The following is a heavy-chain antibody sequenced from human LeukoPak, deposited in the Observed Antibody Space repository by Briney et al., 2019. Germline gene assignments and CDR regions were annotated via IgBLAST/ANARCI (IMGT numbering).Heavy chain of an antibody. Sequence: GGSLRLSCAASGFTFSSYSMNWVRQAPGKGLEWVSYISSSSSTIYYADSVKGRFTISRDNAKNSLYLQMNSLRAEDTAVYYCARSAVDDGGTFDYWGQGTLVTVSS. D-gene: IGHD4-23*01. CDR3: ARSAVDDGGTFDY. V-gene: IGHV3-48*04. CDR2: ISSSSSTI. J-gene: IGHJ4*02. CDR1: GFTFSSYS.